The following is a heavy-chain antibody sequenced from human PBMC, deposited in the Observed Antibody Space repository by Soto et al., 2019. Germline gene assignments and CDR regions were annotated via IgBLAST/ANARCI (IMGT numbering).Heavy chain of an antibody. CDR1: GFTFSAYS. Sequence: GGSLRLSCEASGFTFSAYSVNWVRQAPGKRLEWISYIDGASNTIYYADSVKGRFTISRDNAKNSLYLQMSSLRAEDTAVYYCARKGYGSDWYGGDAFDIWGQGTMVTVSS. CDR3: ARKGYGSDWYGGDAFDI. J-gene: IGHJ3*02. D-gene: IGHD6-13*01. CDR2: IDGASNTI. V-gene: IGHV3-48*01.